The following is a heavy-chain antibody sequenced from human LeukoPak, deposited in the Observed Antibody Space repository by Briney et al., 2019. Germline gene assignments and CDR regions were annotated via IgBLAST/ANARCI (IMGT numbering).Heavy chain of an antibody. V-gene: IGHV3-53*05. D-gene: IGHD6-13*01. CDR3: AKDQRNSSWYTVRYFQH. CDR1: GFTLGTYY. CDR2: IYSGGTT. J-gene: IGHJ1*01. Sequence: PGGSLRPSCAASGFTLGTYYMNWVRQAPRKGLEWVSIIYSGGTTYYADSVKGRFTISRDTSKNTLSLQMNSLRAEDTAVYYCAKDQRNSSWYTVRYFQHWGQGTLVTVSS.